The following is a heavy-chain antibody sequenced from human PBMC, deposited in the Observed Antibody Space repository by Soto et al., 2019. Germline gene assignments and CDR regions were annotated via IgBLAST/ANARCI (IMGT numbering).Heavy chain of an antibody. Sequence: ASVKVSCKASGYTFTSYYMPWVRQAPGQGLEWMGIINPSGGSTSYAQKFQGRVTMTRDTSTSTVYMELSSLRSEDTAVYYCARAGKQWLPYYYYYYMDVWGKGTTVTVSS. J-gene: IGHJ6*03. CDR2: INPSGGST. CDR1: GYTFTSYY. CDR3: ARAGKQWLPYYYYYYMDV. V-gene: IGHV1-46*03. D-gene: IGHD6-19*01.